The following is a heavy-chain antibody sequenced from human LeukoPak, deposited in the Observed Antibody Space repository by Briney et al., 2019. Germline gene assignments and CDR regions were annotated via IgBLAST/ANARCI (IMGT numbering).Heavy chain of an antibody. D-gene: IGHD4-17*01. V-gene: IGHV3-7*03. J-gene: IGHJ4*02. CDR3: AREKPGYGDYYFDY. CDR1: GFTFSRHW. Sequence: PGGSLRLSCAASGFTFSRHWMYWVRQAPGKGLEWVANIKQDGSAKPYVDSVKGRFTISRDNSKNTLYLQMNSLRAEDTAVYYCAREKPGYGDYYFDYWGQGTLVTVSS. CDR2: IKQDGSAK.